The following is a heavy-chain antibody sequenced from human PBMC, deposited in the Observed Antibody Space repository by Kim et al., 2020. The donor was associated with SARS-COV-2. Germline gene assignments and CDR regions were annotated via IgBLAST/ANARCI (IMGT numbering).Heavy chain of an antibody. Sequence: GGSLRLSCTASGFTFSSYWMSWVRQAPGKGLEWVANIKQDGSEKYYVDSVKGRFTISRDNAKNSLYLQMNSLRAEDTAVYYCARDRVGYYGSGGESDYWGQGTLVTVSS. CDR2: IKQDGSEK. D-gene: IGHD3-10*01. CDR3: ARDRVGYYGSGGESDY. J-gene: IGHJ4*02. CDR1: GFTFSSYW. V-gene: IGHV3-7*03.